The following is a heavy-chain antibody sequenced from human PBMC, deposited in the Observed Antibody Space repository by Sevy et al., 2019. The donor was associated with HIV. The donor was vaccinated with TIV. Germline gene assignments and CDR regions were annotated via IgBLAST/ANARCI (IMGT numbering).Heavy chain of an antibody. CDR2: ISGSGIT. CDR3: ARDPLLGIAREVARGRY. D-gene: IGHD2-2*03. CDR1: GFIFSDYY. Sequence: GGSLRLSCSGSGFIFSDYYMSWIRQAPGRGLEWVSYISGSGITYYADSVEGRFTISRDNARNSLYLQMNSLRADDTAVYYCARDPLLGIAREVARGRYWGRGTLVTVSS. J-gene: IGHJ4*02. V-gene: IGHV3-11*01.